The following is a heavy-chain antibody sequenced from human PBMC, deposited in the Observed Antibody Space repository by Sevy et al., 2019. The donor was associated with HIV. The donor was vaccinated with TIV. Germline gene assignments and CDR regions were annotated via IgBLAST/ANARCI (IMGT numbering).Heavy chain of an antibody. J-gene: IGHJ4*02. V-gene: IGHV3-23*01. D-gene: IGHD3-22*01. Sequence: GGSLRLSCSASGFTFSGYAMSWVRQAPGKGLEWVSTVSSRGDDTSYADSVKGRFTISRDNSKDTLYLHLNSLRGDDTAVHFCARHDDYDAIGGTGTLDYWGQGTLVTVSS. CDR2: VSSRGDDT. CDR1: GFTFSGYA. CDR3: ARHDDYDAIGGTGTLDY.